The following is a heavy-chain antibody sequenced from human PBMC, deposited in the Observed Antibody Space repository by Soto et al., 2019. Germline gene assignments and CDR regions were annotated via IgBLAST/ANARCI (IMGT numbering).Heavy chain of an antibody. CDR1: GYTFTSYG. J-gene: IGHJ4*02. CDR2: ISAYNGNT. Sequence: GASVKVSCKASGYTFTSYGISWVRQAPGQGLEWMGWISAYNGNTNYAQKLQGRVTMTTDTSTSTAYMELRSLRSDDTAVYYCARGLPTDTHITRYYYDSSGYPDYWGQGTLVTVSS. D-gene: IGHD3-22*01. CDR3: ARGLPTDTHITRYYYDSSGYPDY. V-gene: IGHV1-18*01.